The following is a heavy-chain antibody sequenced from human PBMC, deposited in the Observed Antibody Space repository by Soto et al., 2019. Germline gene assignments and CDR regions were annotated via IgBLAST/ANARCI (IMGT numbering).Heavy chain of an antibody. Sequence: SETLSLTCAVSGGSISSSYWWSWVRQPPGKGPEWIGEIYHSGSTNYNPSLKSRVTISVDKSKNQFSLKLSSVTAADTAVYFCARRRITMIVVVFDAFDIWGQGTMVTVSS. CDR2: IYHSGST. V-gene: IGHV4-4*02. CDR1: GGSISSSYW. J-gene: IGHJ3*02. D-gene: IGHD3-22*01. CDR3: ARRRITMIVVVFDAFDI.